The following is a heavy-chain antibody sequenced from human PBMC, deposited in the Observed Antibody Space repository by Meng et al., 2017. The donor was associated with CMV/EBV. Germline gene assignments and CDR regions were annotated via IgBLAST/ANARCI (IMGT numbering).Heavy chain of an antibody. V-gene: IGHV1-69*02. D-gene: IGHD3-3*01. CDR3: ASNSITIFGVVTNTNYYYYGMDV. CDR2: IIPILGIA. CDR1: GGTFSSYT. Sequence: SVKVSCKASGGTFSSYTISWVRQAPGQGLEWMGRIIPILGIANYAQKFQGRVTITADKSTSTAYMELSSLRSEDTAVYYCASNSITIFGVVTNTNYYYYGMDVWGQGTTVPSP. J-gene: IGHJ6*02.